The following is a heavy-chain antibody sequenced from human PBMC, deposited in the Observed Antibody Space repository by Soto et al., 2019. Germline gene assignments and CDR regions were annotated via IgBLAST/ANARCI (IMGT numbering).Heavy chain of an antibody. V-gene: IGHV3-23*01. CDR3: AKIGPSWYDAFDI. Sequence: GGSLRLSCAASGFTFSSYAMIWVRQAPGKGLEWXSAIXXXGXSXXXAXXVXGRFTISRDNSKNTLYLQMNSLRAEDTAVYYCAKIGPSWYDAFDIWGQGTMVTVSS. J-gene: IGHJ3*02. CDR1: GFTFSSYA. CDR2: IXXXGXSX. D-gene: IGHD6-13*01.